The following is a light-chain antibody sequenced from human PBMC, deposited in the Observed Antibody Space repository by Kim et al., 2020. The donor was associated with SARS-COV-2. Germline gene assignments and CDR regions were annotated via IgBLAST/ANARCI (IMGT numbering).Light chain of an antibody. CDR3: QAWNSGTVV. CDR1: NLGDKY. CDR2: QDN. Sequence: YELTQPPSVSVSPGQTATITCSGNNLGDKYVSWYQQKPRQSPVLIIYQDNKRPSGIPERFSGSNSGNSATLTISGTQAMDETDYYCQAWNSGTVVFGGGTQLTVL. J-gene: IGLJ2*01. V-gene: IGLV3-1*01.